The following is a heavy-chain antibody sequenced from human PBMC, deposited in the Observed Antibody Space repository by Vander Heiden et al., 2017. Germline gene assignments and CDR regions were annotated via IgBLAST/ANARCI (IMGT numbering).Heavy chain of an antibody. CDR3: AKVSRIGDFDL. J-gene: IGHJ2*01. CDR2: IRGRGGST. V-gene: IGHV3-23*01. Sequence: EVQLLESGGGLVQTGGSLRLSCAAAGFTFSSYAMTWFRQAPGKGLEWVAAIRGRGGSTYYADSVKGRFTISRDNSKNTLYLQMNSLRAEDTAVYYCAKVSRIGDFDLWGRGTLVTVSS. CDR1: GFTFSSYA.